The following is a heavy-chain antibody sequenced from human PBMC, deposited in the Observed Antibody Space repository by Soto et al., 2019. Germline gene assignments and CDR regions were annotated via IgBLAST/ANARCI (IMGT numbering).Heavy chain of an antibody. Sequence: QVQLVQSGAEVKKPGYSVKVSCKASGGTFSSYAISWVRQAPGQGLEWMGGIIPIFGTANYAHKFQGRVTITADKSTSTAYMELSSLRSEDTAVYYCASRTRKQLDYYYYYGMDVWGQGTTITVSS. V-gene: IGHV1-69*06. D-gene: IGHD6-13*01. CDR1: GGTFSSYA. CDR2: IIPIFGTA. CDR3: ASRTRKQLDYYYYYGMDV. J-gene: IGHJ6*02.